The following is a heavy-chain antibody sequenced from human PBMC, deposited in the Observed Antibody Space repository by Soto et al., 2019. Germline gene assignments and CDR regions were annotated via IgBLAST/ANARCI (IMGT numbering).Heavy chain of an antibody. V-gene: IGHV1-46*01. CDR3: ARDQGPSGSYVAYYYYGMDV. Sequence: GASVKVSCKASGYTFTSYYMHWVRQAPGQGLEWMGIINPSGGSTSYAQKFQGRVTMTRDTSTSTVYMELSSLRSEDTAVYYCARDQGPSGSYVAYYYYGMDVWGQGTTVTVSS. CDR1: GYTFTSYY. J-gene: IGHJ6*02. D-gene: IGHD1-26*01. CDR2: INPSGGST.